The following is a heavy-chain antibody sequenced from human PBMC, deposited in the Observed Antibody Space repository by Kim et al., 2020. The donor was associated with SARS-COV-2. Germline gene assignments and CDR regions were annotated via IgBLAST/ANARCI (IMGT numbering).Heavy chain of an antibody. J-gene: IGHJ3*02. CDR2: ISGDGGST. CDR1: GFTFDDYA. CDR3: AKDIRPIVVVVAATDYDAFDI. Sequence: GGSLRLSCAASGFTFDDYAMHWVRQAPGKGLEWVSLISGDGGSTYYADSVKGRFTISRDNSKNSLYLQMNSLRTEDTALYYCAKDIRPIVVVVAATDYDAFDIWGQGTMVTVSS. V-gene: IGHV3-43*02. D-gene: IGHD2-15*01.